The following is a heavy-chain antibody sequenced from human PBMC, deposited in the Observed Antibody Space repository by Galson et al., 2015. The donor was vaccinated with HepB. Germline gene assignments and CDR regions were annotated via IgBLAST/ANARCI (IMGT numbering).Heavy chain of an antibody. Sequence: SETLSLTCAVSGGSISSSNRWSWVRQPPGKGLEWIGEIYHSGSTNYNPSLKSRVTISVDKSKNQFSLKLSSVTAADTAVYYCARDRRYGGKDFDYWGQGTLVTVSS. CDR3: ARDRRYGGKDFDY. CDR1: GGSISSSNR. D-gene: IGHD4-23*01. CDR2: IYHSGST. J-gene: IGHJ4*02. V-gene: IGHV4-4*02.